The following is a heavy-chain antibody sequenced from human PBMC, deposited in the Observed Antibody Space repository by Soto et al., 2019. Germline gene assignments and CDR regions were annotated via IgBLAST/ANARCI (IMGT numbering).Heavy chain of an antibody. CDR3: ARGGYCSGASCAYMGHYYYDGMD. D-gene: IGHD2-15*01. J-gene: IGHJ6*01. Sequence: SETLSPTFSLSGRAIRNSNYYWGWIRQPPGKGLEWIGSIYYSGSTYYNPSLKSRVTISVDTSKNQFSLKLSSVTAADTAMYYCARGGYCSGASCAYMGHYYYDGMD. CDR1: GRAIRNSNYY. V-gene: IGHV4-39*01. CDR2: IYYSGST.